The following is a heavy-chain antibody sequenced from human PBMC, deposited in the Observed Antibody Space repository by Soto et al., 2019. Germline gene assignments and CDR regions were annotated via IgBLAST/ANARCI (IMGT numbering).Heavy chain of an antibody. Sequence: QVQLVQSGAEVKKPGASVKVSCKASGYTFTSYGISWVRQAPGQGLEWMGWISAYNGNTNYAQTLQGRVTMTTDTSTGTAYMELRSLRSDDTAVYYCAREDYDFWSGYREYYFDYWGQGTLVTVSS. CDR3: AREDYDFWSGYREYYFDY. CDR1: GYTFTSYG. J-gene: IGHJ4*02. D-gene: IGHD3-3*01. V-gene: IGHV1-18*01. CDR2: ISAYNGNT.